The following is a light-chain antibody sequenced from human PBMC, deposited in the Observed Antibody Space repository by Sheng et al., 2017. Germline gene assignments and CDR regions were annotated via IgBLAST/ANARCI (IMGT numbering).Light chain of an antibody. V-gene: IGKV3-11*01. CDR1: QSVNIF. Sequence: EVVLTQSPATLSLSPGERATLSCRASQSVNIFLAWYQQKPGQAPRLLIYDVSNRATAIPARFSGSGSGTDFTLTISSLQPEDFATYYCQQLNTYPPTFGQGTRLEIK. CDR3: QQLNTYPPT. CDR2: DVS. J-gene: IGKJ5*01.